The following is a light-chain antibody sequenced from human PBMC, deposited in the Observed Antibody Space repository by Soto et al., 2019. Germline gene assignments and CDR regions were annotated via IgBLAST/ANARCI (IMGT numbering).Light chain of an antibody. CDR3: ATWDGGLSGPFV. V-gene: IGLV1-47*02. Sequence: QSVLTQPPSASGTAGQVVTISCSGGDSNIGSNSVYWYQHLPRMAPKLLIYYNNQRPSGVPDRFSGSGSGTSASLAIVGLRSEDEANSSCATWDGGLSGPFVFGTGTKVTV. J-gene: IGLJ1*01. CDR2: YNN. CDR1: DSNIGSNS.